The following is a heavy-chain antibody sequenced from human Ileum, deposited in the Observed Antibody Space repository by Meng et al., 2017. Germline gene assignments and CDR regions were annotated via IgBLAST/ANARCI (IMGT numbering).Heavy chain of an antibody. CDR1: GYTFHGNN. Sequence: QEQLMPSGAEVKKPGASVNASCKTSGYTFHGNNISWVRQAPGQGLEWMGRIYPHNGATNYAQTFQGRVTMTGDTSIATAYMELNRLTSDATAVYYCARGVAENWGQGTLVTVSS. J-gene: IGHJ4*02. D-gene: IGHD6-19*01. CDR3: ARGVAEN. V-gene: IGHV1-2*06. CDR2: IYPHNGAT.